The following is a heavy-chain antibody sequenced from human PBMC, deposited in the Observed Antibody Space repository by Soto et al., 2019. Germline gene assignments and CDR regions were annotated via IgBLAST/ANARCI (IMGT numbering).Heavy chain of an antibody. CDR1: GYPFTKFG. V-gene: IGHV1-18*01. CDR3: AKDGGHGARTHICGMDV. D-gene: IGHD1-1*01. Sequence: ASVKVSCKVSGYPFTKFGINWVRQAPGQGLEWMGWISGHSGGTKYGPKFRDRLTIVTDTSSKTAYMELRSLKSDDTDVYYCAKDGGHGARTHICGMDVWGKGTTVTVSX. CDR2: ISGHSGGT. J-gene: IGHJ6*04.